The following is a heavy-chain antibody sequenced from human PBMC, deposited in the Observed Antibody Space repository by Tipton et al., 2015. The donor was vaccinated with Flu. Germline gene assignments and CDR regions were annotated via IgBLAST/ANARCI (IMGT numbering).Heavy chain of an antibody. CDR1: GFTSSLYW. CDR3: ARAPQWLSYAFDI. V-gene: IGHV3-7*01. J-gene: IGHJ3*02. D-gene: IGHD3-22*01. Sequence: SLRLSCAASGFTSSLYWMTWVRQAPGKGLEWVANIKQDGSEKYYVDSVKGRFTISRDNAKHSLYLQMNSLRAEDTAVYYCARAPQWLSYAFDIWGQGSMVTVSS. CDR2: IKQDGSEK.